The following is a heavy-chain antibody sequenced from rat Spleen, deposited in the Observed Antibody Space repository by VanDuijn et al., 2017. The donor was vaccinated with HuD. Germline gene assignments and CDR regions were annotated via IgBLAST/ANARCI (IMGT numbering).Heavy chain of an antibody. Sequence: EVQLVESGGGLVQPGRSLKLSCVASGFTFNNYWMTWIRQAPGKGLEWVASITHTDGNTYYPDSVKGRFTISRDNAKSTLYLQMDSLRSEDTATYYCARWTVYYFDYWGQGVMVTVSS. J-gene: IGHJ2*01. CDR1: GFTFNNYW. V-gene: IGHV5-31*01. CDR3: ARWTVYYFDY. D-gene: IGHD1-1*01. CDR2: ITHTDGNT.